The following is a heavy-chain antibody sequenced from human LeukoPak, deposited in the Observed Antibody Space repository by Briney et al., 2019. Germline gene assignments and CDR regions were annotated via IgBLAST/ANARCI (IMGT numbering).Heavy chain of an antibody. D-gene: IGHD3-10*01. CDR2: IRHDGSIK. CDR3: AKYYYGSGSYYRGAFDI. J-gene: IGHJ3*02. CDR1: GFIFSTYG. Sequence: GGSLRLSCAASGFIFSTYGMYWVRQAPGKGLEWVAFIRHDGSIKNYADSVKGRSTISRDNSKNTLYLQMNSLRAEDTAVYYCAKYYYGSGSYYRGAFDIWGQGTMVTVSS. V-gene: IGHV3-30*02.